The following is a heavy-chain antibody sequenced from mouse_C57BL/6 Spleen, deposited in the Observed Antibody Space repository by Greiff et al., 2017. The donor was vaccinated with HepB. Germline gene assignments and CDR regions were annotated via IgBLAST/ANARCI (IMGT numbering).Heavy chain of an antibody. CDR1: GFTFSSYT. D-gene: IGHD2-4*01. V-gene: IGHV5-9*01. CDR3: ARHLYYDYDGYYFDY. J-gene: IGHJ2*01. Sequence: EVKVVESGGGLVKPGGSLKLSCAASGFTFSSYTMSWVRPTPEKRLEWVATISGGGGNTYYPDSVKGRFTISRDNAKNTLYLQMSSLRSEDTALYYGARHLYYDYDGYYFDYWGQGTTLTVSS. CDR2: ISGGGGNT.